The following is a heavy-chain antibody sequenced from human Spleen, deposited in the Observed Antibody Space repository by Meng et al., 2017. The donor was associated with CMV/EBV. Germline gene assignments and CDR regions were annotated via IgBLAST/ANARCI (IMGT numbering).Heavy chain of an antibody. D-gene: IGHD3-22*01. Sequence: FSNYAFHWGRQAPGKGLDWVAVVWSDGNNRFYGDSVKGRFSISRDNSKNILYLQMNGLRAEDTAVYYCARDPDYSDASGYYPGPLDYWGQGTLVTVSS. J-gene: IGHJ4*02. CDR1: FSNYA. CDR3: ARDPDYSDASGYYPGPLDY. V-gene: IGHV3-33*01. CDR2: VWSDGNNR.